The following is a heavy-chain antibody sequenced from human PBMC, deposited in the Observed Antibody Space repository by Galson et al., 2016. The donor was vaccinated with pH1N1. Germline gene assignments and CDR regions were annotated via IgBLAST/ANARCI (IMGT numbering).Heavy chain of an antibody. V-gene: IGHV1-69*13. Sequence: SVKVSCKASGGTFGSFGINWVRQAPGQGLEWMGGIIPIFNTAKYARNFQGRVTITADESTPTAYMELSSLRSDDTAVYFCAREDYYDTDLSDWYFDLWGRGTLLTVSS. CDR2: IIPIFNTA. CDR1: GGTFGSFG. CDR3: AREDYYDTDLSDWYFDL. J-gene: IGHJ2*01. D-gene: IGHD3-22*01.